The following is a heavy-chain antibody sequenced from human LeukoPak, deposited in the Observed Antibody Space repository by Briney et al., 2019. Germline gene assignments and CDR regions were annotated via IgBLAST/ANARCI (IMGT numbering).Heavy chain of an antibody. Sequence: SETLSLTCAVSGYSISSGYYWGWIRQPPGKGLEWIGSIYHSGSTYYNPSLKSRVTIPVDTSKNQFSLKLSSATAADTAVYYCARDLRCSSTSCYKGERGYYYYYMDVWGKGTTVTVSS. V-gene: IGHV4-38-2*02. J-gene: IGHJ6*03. CDR2: IYHSGST. D-gene: IGHD2-2*02. CDR1: GYSISSGYY. CDR3: ARDLRCSSTSCYKGERGYYYYYMDV.